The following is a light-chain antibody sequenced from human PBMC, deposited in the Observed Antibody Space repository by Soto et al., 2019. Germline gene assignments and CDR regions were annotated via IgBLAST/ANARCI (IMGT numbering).Light chain of an antibody. J-gene: IGKJ2*01. V-gene: IGKV3-15*01. CDR2: GAS. CDR1: QSVSSN. Sequence: EIVMTQSPATLSVSPGERAALSCRASQSVSSNLVWYQQKPGQAPRLLIYGASTRATGIPDRFSGSGSGTDFTLTISRLEPEDFVVYYCQQYSSLPHTFGQGTKVDIK. CDR3: QQYSSLPHT.